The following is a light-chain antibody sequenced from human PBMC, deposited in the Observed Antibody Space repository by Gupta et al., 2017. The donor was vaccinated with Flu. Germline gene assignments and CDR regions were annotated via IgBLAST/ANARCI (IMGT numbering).Light chain of an antibody. CDR2: DAS. Sequence: EIVLTQSPAPLSLSPGERATLSCRASQNIITYLAWYQFKPGQAPTLLISDASNRASGIPARFSGSGSGTDFTLTISSLEPEDSALYYCQQRANWPLTFGGGTKVEI. CDR1: QNIITY. J-gene: IGKJ4*01. CDR3: QQRANWPLT. V-gene: IGKV3-11*01.